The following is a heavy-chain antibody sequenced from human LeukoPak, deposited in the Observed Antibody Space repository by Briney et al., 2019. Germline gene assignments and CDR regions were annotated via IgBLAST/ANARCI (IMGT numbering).Heavy chain of an antibody. V-gene: IGHV4-4*02. CDR2: ISHSGST. J-gene: IGHJ5*02. CDR3: TREPPRHLSGWLS. D-gene: IGHD6-19*01. Sequence: PSETLSLTCAVSGGSISSSNWWSWVRQPPGKGLEWIGEISHSGSTKYSPSLKSRVTMSVDKSMNQFSLRLTSVTAADTAVYYCTREPPRHLSGWLSWGQGTLVTVSS. CDR1: GGSISSSNW.